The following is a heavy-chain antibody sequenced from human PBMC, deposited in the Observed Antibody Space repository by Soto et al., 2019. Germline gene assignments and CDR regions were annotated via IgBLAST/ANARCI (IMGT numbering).Heavy chain of an antibody. J-gene: IGHJ5*02. D-gene: IGHD2-2*01. Sequence: GGSLRLSCAASGFTFSTYSMNWVRQAPGNGLEWVSYISSSSSTIYYADSVKGRFTISRDNAKNSLYLQMNSLRAEDTAVYYCASAGRYCSVTSCSNWFDPWGQGTLVTVSS. V-gene: IGHV3-48*01. CDR2: ISSSSSTI. CDR3: ASAGRYCSVTSCSNWFDP. CDR1: GFTFSTYS.